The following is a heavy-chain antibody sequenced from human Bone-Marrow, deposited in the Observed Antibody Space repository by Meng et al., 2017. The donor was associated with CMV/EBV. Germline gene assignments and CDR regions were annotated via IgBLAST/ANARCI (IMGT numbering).Heavy chain of an antibody. CDR2: ISTRSSYI. D-gene: IGHD1-14*01. Sequence: GGSLRLSCAASGFTFSSYAMGWVRQAPGKGLEWVSSISTRSSYIYYADSVRGRVTISRDNPKDRLYLQMHSLRVEDTATYFCARGDTGVFTKGLTAIAYWGQGSLVTVSS. J-gene: IGHJ4*02. CDR1: GFTFSSYA. V-gene: IGHV3-21*01. CDR3: ARGDTGVFTKGLTAIAY.